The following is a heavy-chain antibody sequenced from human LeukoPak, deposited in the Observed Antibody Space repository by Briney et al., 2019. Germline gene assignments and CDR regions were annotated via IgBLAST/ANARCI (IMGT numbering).Heavy chain of an antibody. CDR3: ARESRENWGLHY. D-gene: IGHD7-27*01. V-gene: IGHV3-7*03. Sequence: PGGSLRLSCAASGFDFNIFWMSWVRQAPGKGLEWVANMKQGENERYYVDSVKGRFTISRDNAKKSLYLQMNSLRAEDTAVYYCARESRENWGLHYWGQGTLVTVSS. CDR2: MKQGENER. J-gene: IGHJ4*02. CDR1: GFDFNIFW.